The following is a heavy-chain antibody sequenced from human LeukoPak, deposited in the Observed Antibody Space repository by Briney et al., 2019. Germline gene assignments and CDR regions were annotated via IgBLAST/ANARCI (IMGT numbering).Heavy chain of an antibody. CDR1: GYTFTGYY. CDR2: INPNSGGT. CDR3: ARVGTYYDFWSTENWFDP. D-gene: IGHD3-3*01. J-gene: IGHJ5*02. V-gene: IGHV1-2*04. Sequence: ASVKVSCKASGYTFTGYYMHWVRQAPGQGLEWMGWINPNSGGTNYAQKFQGWVTMTRDTSISTAYMELSRLRSDGTAVYYCARVGTYYDFWSTENWFDPWGQGTLVTVSS.